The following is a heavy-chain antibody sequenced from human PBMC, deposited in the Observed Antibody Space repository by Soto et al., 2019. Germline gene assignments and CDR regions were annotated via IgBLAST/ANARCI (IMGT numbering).Heavy chain of an antibody. CDR3: AKAGFFLAAAGHARPLYYGMDV. CDR1: GFTFSSYG. CDR2: ISYDGSNK. Sequence: QVQLVESGGGVVQPGRSLRLSCAASGFTFSSYGMHWVRQAPGKGLEWVAVISYDGSNKYYADSVKGRFTISRDNSKNTLYLQMNSLRAEDTAVYYCAKAGFFLAAAGHARPLYYGMDVWGQGTTVTVSS. D-gene: IGHD6-13*01. V-gene: IGHV3-30*18. J-gene: IGHJ6*02.